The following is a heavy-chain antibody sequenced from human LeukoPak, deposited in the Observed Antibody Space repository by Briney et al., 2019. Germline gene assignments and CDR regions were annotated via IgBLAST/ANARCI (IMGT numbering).Heavy chain of an antibody. V-gene: IGHV4-59*12. CDR1: GGSISSYY. Sequence: SETLSLTCTVSGGSISSYYWSWIRQPPGKGLEWIGYIYYSGSTSYNPSLKSRVTISVDTSKNQFSLKLSSVTAADTAVYYCARVQGVSYYYYYGMDVWGQGTTVTVSS. CDR2: IYYSGST. D-gene: IGHD3-16*01. J-gene: IGHJ6*02. CDR3: ARVQGVSYYYYYGMDV.